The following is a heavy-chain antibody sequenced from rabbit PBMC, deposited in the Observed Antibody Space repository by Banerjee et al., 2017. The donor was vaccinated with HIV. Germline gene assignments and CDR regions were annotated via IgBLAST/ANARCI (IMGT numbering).Heavy chain of an antibody. V-gene: IGHV1S45*01. J-gene: IGHJ4*01. Sequence: QEQLEESGGDLVKPEGSLTLTCTASGFSFSNKYVMCWVRQAPGKGLEWIGCINAGSSGTTYYASWAKGRFTISKTSSTTVTLQMTSLTAADTATYFCAINTPHYGGYGGYGYAALDLWGPGTLVTVS. D-gene: IGHD6-1*01. CDR1: GFSFSNKYV. CDR3: AINTPHYGGYGGYGYAALDL. CDR2: INAGSSGTT.